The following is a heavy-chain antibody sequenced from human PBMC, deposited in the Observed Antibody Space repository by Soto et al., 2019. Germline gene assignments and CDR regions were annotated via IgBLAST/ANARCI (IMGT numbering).Heavy chain of an antibody. D-gene: IGHD6-6*01. CDR1: SGSISSSNW. CDR3: ARTPADSSSSIPA. J-gene: IGHJ4*02. V-gene: IGHV4-4*02. Sequence: PSETLSLTCAVSSGSISSSNWWSWVRQPPGKGLEWIGEIYHSGSTNYNPSLKSRVTISVDKSKNQFSLKLSSVTAADTAVYYCARTPADSSSSIPAWGQGTLGIVSS. CDR2: IYHSGST.